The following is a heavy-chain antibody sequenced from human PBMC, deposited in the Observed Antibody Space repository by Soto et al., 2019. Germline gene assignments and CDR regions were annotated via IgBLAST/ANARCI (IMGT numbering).Heavy chain of an antibody. V-gene: IGHV4-34*01. CDR2: INHSGRT. CDR1: GGSFSGYY. CDR3: ARDKIAGLFDY. D-gene: IGHD2-21*01. J-gene: IGHJ4*02. Sequence: QVQLQQWGAGLLKPSETLSLTFAVYGGSFSGYYWTWIRQPPGTGLEWIGEINHSGRTNYNPSLKSRVTISVDTSKNQLSLKLTSVTAANTAVYYCARDKIAGLFDYWGQGTLVTVSS.